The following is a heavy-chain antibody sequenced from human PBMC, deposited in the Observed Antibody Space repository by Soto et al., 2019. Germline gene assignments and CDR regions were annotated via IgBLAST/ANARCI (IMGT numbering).Heavy chain of an antibody. V-gene: IGHV3-30-3*01. D-gene: IGHD6-19*01. CDR2: ISYDGSTK. Sequence: QVQLVESRGGVVQPGGSLRLSCVASGFTFSSFSLHWVRQAPGKGLEWLALISYDGSTKYNADSVKGRFTISRENSNNTLYLQLSSLRPDDTAIYYCARTTAVAGTPEFDYWGQGALVTVSS. CDR1: GFTFSSFS. CDR3: ARTTAVAGTPEFDY. J-gene: IGHJ4*02.